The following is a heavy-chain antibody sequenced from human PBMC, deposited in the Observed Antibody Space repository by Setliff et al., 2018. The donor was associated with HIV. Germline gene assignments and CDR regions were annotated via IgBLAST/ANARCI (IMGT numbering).Heavy chain of an antibody. CDR3: ARETMYDSRGYLSHYFDY. J-gene: IGHJ4*02. Sequence: GGSLRLSCAASGVTFSSFAMHWVRQAPGKGLEWVAVISYDGGNKYYADSVKGRFTITRDNSKNTLYLQMNSLRVEDTAVYYCARETMYDSRGYLSHYFDYWGQGTPVTVSS. CDR1: GVTFSSFA. D-gene: IGHD3-22*01. V-gene: IGHV3-30-3*01. CDR2: ISYDGGNK.